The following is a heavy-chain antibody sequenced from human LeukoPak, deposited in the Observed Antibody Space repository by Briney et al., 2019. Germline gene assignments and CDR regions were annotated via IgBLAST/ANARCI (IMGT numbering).Heavy chain of an antibody. CDR3: TTGIRGD. D-gene: IGHD3-10*01. V-gene: IGHV3-15*07. J-gene: IGHJ4*02. CDR1: GLTVTNAW. CDR2: IASKTDGGAT. Sequence: GSLRLSCSASGLTVTNAWMNWVRQAPGEGLDWVGRIASKTDGGATDYAAPVKGRFTISRDDSKNTLNLQMNSLRTEDTAVYYCTTGIRGDWGQGTLVTVSS.